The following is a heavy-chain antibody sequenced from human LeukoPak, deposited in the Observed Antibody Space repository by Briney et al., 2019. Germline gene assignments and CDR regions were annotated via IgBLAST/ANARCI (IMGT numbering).Heavy chain of an antibody. CDR1: GFTFSSYS. V-gene: IGHV3-21*01. J-gene: IGHJ4*02. CDR3: AKDPSYTMIVVVHFDY. D-gene: IGHD3-22*01. Sequence: GGSLRLSCAASGFTFSSYSMNWVRQAPGKGLEWVSSISSSSSYIYYADSVKGRFTISRDNAKNSLYLQMNSLRAEDTAVYYCAKDPSYTMIVVVHFDYWGQGTLVTVSS. CDR2: ISSSSSYI.